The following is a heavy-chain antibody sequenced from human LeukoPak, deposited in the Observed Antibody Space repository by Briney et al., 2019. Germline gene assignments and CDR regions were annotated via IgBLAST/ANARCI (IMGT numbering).Heavy chain of an antibody. V-gene: IGHV3-30-3*01. CDR1: GFTFSSYA. J-gene: IGHJ6*02. D-gene: IGHD3-3*01. CDR3: AKDTTPDDFWSGTLSYYGMDV. Sequence: GGSLRLSCAASGFTFSSYAMHWVRQAPGKGLEWVAVISYDGSNKYYADPVKGRFTISRDNSKNTLYLQMNSLRAEDTAVYYCAKDTTPDDFWSGTLSYYGMDVWGQGTTVTVSS. CDR2: ISYDGSNK.